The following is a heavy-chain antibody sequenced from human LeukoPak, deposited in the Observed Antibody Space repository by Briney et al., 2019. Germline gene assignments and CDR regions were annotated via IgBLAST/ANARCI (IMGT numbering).Heavy chain of an antibody. J-gene: IGHJ6*02. CDR3: ARARPWDSSRSYYFGMDV. Sequence: GGSLRLSCAASGFTFSSYAMSWVRQAPGKGLEWVSAIPGSGGATYYADSVRGRFSISRDSSKNTVYLQMNSLRDEDTAVYYCARARPWDSSRSYYFGMDVWGHGTTVTVSS. CDR1: GFTFSSYA. V-gene: IGHV3-23*01. D-gene: IGHD3-22*01. CDR2: IPGSGGAT.